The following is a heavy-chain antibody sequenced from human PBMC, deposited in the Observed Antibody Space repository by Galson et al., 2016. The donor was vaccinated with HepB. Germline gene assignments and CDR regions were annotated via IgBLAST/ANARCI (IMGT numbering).Heavy chain of an antibody. CDR3: ARDEGYCRGSSCHNWFAP. CDR1: GGTISSYF. J-gene: IGHJ5*02. CDR2: IFTSGST. D-gene: IGHD2-2*01. Sequence: SETLSLTCTVSGGTISSYFWNWIRQPAGKGLEWIGRIFTSGSTNYNPSLKSRVSMSVDTSKNQFSLRLSSVTAADTTVYYCARDEGYCRGSSCHNWFAPWGQGTLVTVSS. V-gene: IGHV4-4*07.